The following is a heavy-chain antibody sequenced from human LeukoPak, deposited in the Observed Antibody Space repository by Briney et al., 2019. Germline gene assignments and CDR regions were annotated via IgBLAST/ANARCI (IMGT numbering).Heavy chain of an antibody. J-gene: IGHJ5*02. V-gene: IGHV4-59*12. CDR3: ARDRADCSGGDCYSRWFDL. D-gene: IGHD2-15*01. Sequence: SETLSLTCTVSGGSISSYYWSWIRQPPGKGLEWIGYIYYSGSTNYNPSLKSRVTISVDTSKNQFSLKLSSVTAADTAAYYCARDRADCSGGDCYSRWFDLWGQGTLVTVSS. CDR1: GGSISSYY. CDR2: IYYSGST.